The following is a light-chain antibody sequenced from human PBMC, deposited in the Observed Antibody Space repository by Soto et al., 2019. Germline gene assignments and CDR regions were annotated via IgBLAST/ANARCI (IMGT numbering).Light chain of an antibody. CDR3: MQALQAPYT. CDR1: QSLLHSNGYNY. CDR2: LGS. V-gene: IGKV2-28*01. Sequence: EIVMTQSPLSLPVTPGEPASISCRSSQSLLHSNGYNYLGWYLQKPGQSPQLLIYLGSDRASGVPDRFSGSGSGTDFTLKISKVEAEDVGVYYCMQALQAPYTFGQGTKLEIK. J-gene: IGKJ2*01.